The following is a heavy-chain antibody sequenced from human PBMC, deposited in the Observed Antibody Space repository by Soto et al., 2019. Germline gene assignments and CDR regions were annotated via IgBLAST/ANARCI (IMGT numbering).Heavy chain of an antibody. CDR3: AKGLSNGRWYAED. Sequence: EVHLLESGGGLVHPGESLRLSCGASGFTFSSCVMTWVRQAPGKGLEWVSCITGSGTGAYYADSVKGRFTISRDNSKNMVYLQMNNLRAEDTGVYYCAKGLSNGRWYAEDWGQGTLVTVSS. CDR1: GFTFSSCV. J-gene: IGHJ4*02. CDR2: ITGSGTGA. V-gene: IGHV3-23*01. D-gene: IGHD6-13*01.